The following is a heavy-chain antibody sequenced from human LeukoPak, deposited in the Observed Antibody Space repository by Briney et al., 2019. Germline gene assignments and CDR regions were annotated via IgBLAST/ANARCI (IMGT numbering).Heavy chain of an antibody. Sequence: GGSLRLSCAASGFTFSSYGIHWVRQAPGKGLEWVAFIRYDGSNKYYADSVKGRFTISRDNSKNTLYLQMNSLRAEDTAVYYCARAAYSGSYTEEYYFDYWGQGTLVTVSS. V-gene: IGHV3-30*02. J-gene: IGHJ4*02. CDR3: ARAAYSGSYTEEYYFDY. D-gene: IGHD1-26*01. CDR1: GFTFSSYG. CDR2: IRYDGSNK.